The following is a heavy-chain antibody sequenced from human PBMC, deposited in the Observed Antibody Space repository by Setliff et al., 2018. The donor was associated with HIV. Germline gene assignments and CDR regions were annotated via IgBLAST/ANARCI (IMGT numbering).Heavy chain of an antibody. J-gene: IGHJ4*02. Sequence: GESLKISCAASGFTFSNYAMTWVRQAAGKGLEWVSAISSSGINTYYIDSVKGRFIISRDNSRNTLYLQLNSLRVEDTAVYFCAKPPRPSSWPQYYFDYWGQGTLVTVSS. CDR2: ISSSGINT. CDR1: GFTFSNYA. D-gene: IGHD6-13*01. V-gene: IGHV3-23*01. CDR3: AKPPRPSSWPQYYFDY.